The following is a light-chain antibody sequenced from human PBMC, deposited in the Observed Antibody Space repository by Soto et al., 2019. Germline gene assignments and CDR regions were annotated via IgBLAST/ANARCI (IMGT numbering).Light chain of an antibody. J-gene: IGKJ5*01. CDR3: QHYGSSNT. CDR2: GAS. CDR1: QSVSSSY. Sequence: EIVLTQPPGTLSLSPGERATLSCRASQSVSSSYLAWYQQKPGQAPRLLIYGASSRATGFPDRFSGSGSGTDFTLTISRLEPEDFAVYYCQHYGSSNTFGQGTRLEI. V-gene: IGKV3-20*01.